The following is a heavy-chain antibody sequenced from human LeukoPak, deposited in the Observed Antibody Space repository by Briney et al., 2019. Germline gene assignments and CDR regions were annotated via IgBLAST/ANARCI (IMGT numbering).Heavy chain of an antibody. CDR3: ARILDSAWGELGY. D-gene: IGHD6-19*01. CDR1: GFSFSSYG. V-gene: IGHV3-30*02. CDR2: IRSDGSNK. Sequence: GGSLRLSCAGSGFSFSSYGMHWVRQAPGKGLEWMAFIRSDGSNKYYADSVKGRFTIPRDNSKNTLYLQMNSLRAEDTAVYYCARILDSAWGELGYWGQGTLVTVSS. J-gene: IGHJ4*02.